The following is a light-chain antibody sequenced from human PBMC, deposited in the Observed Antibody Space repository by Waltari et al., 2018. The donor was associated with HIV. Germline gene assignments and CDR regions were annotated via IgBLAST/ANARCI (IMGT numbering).Light chain of an antibody. CDR3: AAWDDILSGWV. J-gene: IGLJ3*02. Sequence: QSVLTQPPSASGTPGQRVTISCSGSSANVGNTVYWSQQLPGTAPKVLIYRDNQRPSGVPDRFSGSRSGTSASLDVSGLRSEDEANYFCAAWDDILSGWVFGGGTKLTVL. CDR2: RDN. V-gene: IGLV1-47*01. CDR1: SANVGNT.